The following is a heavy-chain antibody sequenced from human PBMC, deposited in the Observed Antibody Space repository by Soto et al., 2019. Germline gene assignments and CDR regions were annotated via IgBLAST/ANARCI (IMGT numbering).Heavy chain of an antibody. CDR3: AGVIAVAGNYYSYGMDV. CDR1: GYTFTSYG. V-gene: IGHV1-18*01. CDR2: ISAYNGNT. Sequence: GASVKVSCKASGYTFTSYGISWVRQALGQGLEWMGWISAYNGNTNYAQKLQGRVAMTTDTSTSTAYMELRSLRSDDTAVYYCAGVIAVAGNYYSYGMDVWGQGTTVTSP. D-gene: IGHD6-19*01. J-gene: IGHJ6*02.